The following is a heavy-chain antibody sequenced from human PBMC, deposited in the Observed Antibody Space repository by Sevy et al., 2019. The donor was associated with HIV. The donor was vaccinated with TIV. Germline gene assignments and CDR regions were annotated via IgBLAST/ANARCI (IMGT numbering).Heavy chain of an antibody. CDR3: ARGSKLYSGWYYFDY. Sequence: SETLSLTCTVSGGSVSSGSYYWSWIRQPPGKGLEWIGYIYYSGSTNYNPSLKSRVTISVDTSKNQFSLKLSSVTAVDTAVYYCARGSKLYSGWYYFDYWGQGTLVTVSS. D-gene: IGHD6-19*01. CDR1: GGSVSSGSYY. V-gene: IGHV4-61*01. J-gene: IGHJ4*02. CDR2: IYYSGST.